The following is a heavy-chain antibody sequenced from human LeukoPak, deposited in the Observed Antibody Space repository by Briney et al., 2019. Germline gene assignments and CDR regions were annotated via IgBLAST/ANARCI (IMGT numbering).Heavy chain of an antibody. V-gene: IGHV3-30*07. CDR2: IPYDGGTN. D-gene: IGHD2-2*01. CDR3: ARGLPAAMGGDAFDI. J-gene: IGHJ3*02. CDR1: GFMFNIYA. Sequence: GGSLRLSCAASGFMFNIYAMHWVRQAPGKGLEWVAVIPYDGGTNYYADSVKGRFTISRDNSKNTLYLQMNSLRAEDTAVYYCARGLPAAMGGDAFDIWGQGTMVTVSS.